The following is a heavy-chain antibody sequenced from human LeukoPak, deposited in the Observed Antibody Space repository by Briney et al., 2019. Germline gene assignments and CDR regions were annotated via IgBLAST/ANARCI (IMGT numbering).Heavy chain of an antibody. CDR2: INHSGST. V-gene: IGHV4-34*01. D-gene: IGHD3-10*01. J-gene: IGHJ6*02. CDR3: ARGRARLISGVPNYYYYGMDV. CDR1: GGSFSGYY. Sequence: KPSETLSLTCAVYGGSFSGYYWSWIRQPPGKGLEWIGEINHSGSTNYNPSLKSRVTISVDTSKNQFSLKLSSVTAADTAVYYCARGRARLISGVPNYYYYGMDVWGQGTTVTVSS.